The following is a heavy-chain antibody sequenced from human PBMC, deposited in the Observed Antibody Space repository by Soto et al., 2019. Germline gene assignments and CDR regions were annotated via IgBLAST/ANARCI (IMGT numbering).Heavy chain of an antibody. CDR1: GGSISSYY. CDR2: IYYSGST. D-gene: IGHD4-17*01. CDR3: AREGGYGGNLNYYYYYGMDV. Sequence: SETLSLTCTVSGGSISSYYWSWIRQPPGKGLEWIGYIYYSGSTNYNPSLKSRVTISVDTSKNQFSLKLSSVTAADTAVYYCAREGGYGGNLNYYYYYGMDVWGQGTTVTVSS. J-gene: IGHJ6*02. V-gene: IGHV4-59*01.